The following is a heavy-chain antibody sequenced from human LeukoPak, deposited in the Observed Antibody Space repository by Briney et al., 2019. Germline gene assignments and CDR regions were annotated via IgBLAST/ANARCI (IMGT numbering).Heavy chain of an antibody. Sequence: GASVKVSCKASGYTFTSYGISWVRQAPGQGLEWMGWISAYNGNTNYAQKLQGRVTMTTDTSTSTAYMELRSLRSDDTAVYYCASNWGYYGSGSYPYYFDYWGQGTLVTVSS. J-gene: IGHJ4*02. CDR2: ISAYNGNT. D-gene: IGHD3-10*01. CDR3: ASNWGYYGSGSYPYYFDY. CDR1: GYTFTSYG. V-gene: IGHV1-18*01.